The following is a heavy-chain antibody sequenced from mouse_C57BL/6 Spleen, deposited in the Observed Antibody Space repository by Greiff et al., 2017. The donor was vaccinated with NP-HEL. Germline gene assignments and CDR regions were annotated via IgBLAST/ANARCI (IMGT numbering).Heavy chain of an antibody. J-gene: IGHJ4*01. CDR2: IDPSDSYT. Sequence: QVQLQQPGAELVRPGTSVKLSCKASGYTFTSYWMHWVKQRPGQGLEWIGVIDPSDSYTNYNQKFKGKATLTVDTSSSTAYMQLSSLTSEDSAVYYCSREEGIYYESDYWGQGTSVTVAS. D-gene: IGHD2-4*01. CDR1: GYTFTSYW. V-gene: IGHV1-59*01. CDR3: SREEGIYYESDY.